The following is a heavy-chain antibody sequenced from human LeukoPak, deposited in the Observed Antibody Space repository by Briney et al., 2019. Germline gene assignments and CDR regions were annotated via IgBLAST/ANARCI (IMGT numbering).Heavy chain of an antibody. CDR1: GFIFDHYA. J-gene: IGHJ4*02. V-gene: IGHV3-9*03. Sequence: GRSLRLSCAASGFIFDHYALHWVRQAPGKGLEWVSGINSNGNILGYADSVKGRFTISRDNAKDSLFLQMNSLKVEDMALYYCAKDFYPVAMGSGYVFDSWGQGTLVTVSS. D-gene: IGHD3-22*01. CDR3: AKDFYPVAMGSGYVFDS. CDR2: INSNGNIL.